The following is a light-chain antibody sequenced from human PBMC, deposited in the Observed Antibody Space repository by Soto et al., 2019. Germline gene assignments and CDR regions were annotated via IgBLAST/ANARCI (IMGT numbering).Light chain of an antibody. CDR1: QSISSW. J-gene: IGKJ1*01. CDR3: QQYNNYMPWT. V-gene: IGKV1-5*03. CDR2: KAS. Sequence: DIQMTQSPSTLSASVGDRVTITCRSSQSISSWLAWYQQQPGKAPKVLIYKASSLESGVPSRFGGSGSGTEFALTISSLQPDAFATYYCQQYNNYMPWTFGQGTKVEIK.